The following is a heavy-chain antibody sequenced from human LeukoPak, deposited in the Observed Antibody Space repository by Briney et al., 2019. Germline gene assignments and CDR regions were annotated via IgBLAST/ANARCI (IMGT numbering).Heavy chain of an antibody. CDR3: ARGYHRYYYYMDV. CDR2: INHSGST. J-gene: IGHJ6*03. V-gene: IGHV4-34*01. CDR1: GGSFSGYY. Sequence: SETLSLTCAVYGGSFSGYYWSWIRQPPGKGLEWIGEINHSGSTNYNPSLKSRVTISVDTSKNQFSLKLSSVTAADTAVYYCARGYHRYYYYMDVWGKGTTVTVSS.